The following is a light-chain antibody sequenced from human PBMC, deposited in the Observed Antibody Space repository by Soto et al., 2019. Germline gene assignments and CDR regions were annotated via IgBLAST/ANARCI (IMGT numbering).Light chain of an antibody. J-gene: IGKJ1*01. CDR1: QSVLYSSNNKNY. CDR3: QPNYSKPWV. Sequence: SLALSLGQRATINCKSSQSVLYSSNNKNYLAWYQQKPGRPPKLLIYWAYTRESGVPDRFSGSGSGTDFTRIISSMQDEDVAVYYGQPNYSKPWVLGQATKGDI. V-gene: IGKV4-1*01. CDR2: WAY.